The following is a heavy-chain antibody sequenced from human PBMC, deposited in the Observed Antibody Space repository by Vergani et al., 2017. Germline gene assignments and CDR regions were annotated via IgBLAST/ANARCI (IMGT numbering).Heavy chain of an antibody. Sequence: QVDLLESGPGLVKSSETLSLNCAVSGYSVGSGYYWGLLRQPPGRGLEWIGFVHRNGNTYYTSSLRSRATISRDTSKNQVSLRLTPVTAADTAVYYCARQNPYGSAHVDFWGRGVLVTVSA. CDR2: VHRNGNT. V-gene: IGHV4-38-2*01. D-gene: IGHD3-10*01. CDR3: ARQNPYGSAHVDF. J-gene: IGHJ4*02. CDR1: GYSVGSGYY.